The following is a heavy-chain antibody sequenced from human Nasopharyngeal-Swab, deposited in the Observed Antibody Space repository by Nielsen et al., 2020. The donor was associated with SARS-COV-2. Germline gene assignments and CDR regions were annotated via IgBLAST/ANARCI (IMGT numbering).Heavy chain of an antibody. CDR3: ARDRYSSSWYPYWYFDL. CDR2: ISSSSSTI. D-gene: IGHD6-13*01. Sequence: GQPAGQLLGWVSYISSSSSTIYYADSVKGRFTISRDNAKNSLYLQMNSLRDEDTAVYYCARDRYSSSWYPYWYFDLWGRGTLVTVSS. V-gene: IGHV3-48*02. J-gene: IGHJ2*01.